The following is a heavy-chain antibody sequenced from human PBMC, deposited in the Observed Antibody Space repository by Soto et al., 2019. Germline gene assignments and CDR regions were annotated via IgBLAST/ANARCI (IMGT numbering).Heavy chain of an antibody. Sequence: EVQVLESGGGLVQPGGSLRLSCAASGFTFSSYAMSWVRQAPGKGLEWVSAISGRGAGTYYADSVKGRFTISRDNSKNTLFLQMNSLRAEYTAVYYCAKGSSGSRPYYFDYWGQGTLVTVSS. J-gene: IGHJ4*02. CDR1: GFTFSSYA. CDR3: AKGSSGSRPYYFDY. V-gene: IGHV3-23*01. CDR2: ISGRGAGT. D-gene: IGHD3-22*01.